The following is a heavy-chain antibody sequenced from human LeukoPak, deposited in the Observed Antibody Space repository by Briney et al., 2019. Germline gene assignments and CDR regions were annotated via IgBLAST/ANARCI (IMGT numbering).Heavy chain of an antibody. J-gene: IGHJ4*02. V-gene: IGHV4-34*01. CDR3: ARRTGVWFGDPYYFDY. Sequence: SETLPLTCAVYGGFFRGYYWRGLRPPPGKGLEWIGEINHSGRTNYNPSLKSRVTISVDTSKNQSSLKLSSVTAADTAVYYCARRTGVWFGDPYYFDYWGQGTLVTVSS. D-gene: IGHD3-10*01. CDR2: INHSGRT. CDR1: GGFFRGYY.